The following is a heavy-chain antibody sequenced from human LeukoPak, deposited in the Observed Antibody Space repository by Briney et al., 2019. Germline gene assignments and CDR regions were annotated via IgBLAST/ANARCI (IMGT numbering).Heavy chain of an antibody. V-gene: IGHV4-39*01. D-gene: IGHD3-22*01. CDR2: IYYSGST. CDR3: ARGGKGYSSNLYYFDY. J-gene: IGHJ4*02. CDR1: GGSISRSNYH. Sequence: SETPSLTCTVSGGSISRSNYHWGWIRRPPGKGLEWIGSIYYSGSTYYNPSLKSRVTISVDTSKNQFSLKLSSVTAADTAVYYCARGGKGYSSNLYYFDYWGQGTLVTVPS.